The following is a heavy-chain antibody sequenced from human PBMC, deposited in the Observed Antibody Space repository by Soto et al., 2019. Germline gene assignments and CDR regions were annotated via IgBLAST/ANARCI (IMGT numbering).Heavy chain of an antibody. V-gene: IGHV1-18*01. CDR2: ISAYNGNT. J-gene: IGHJ2*01. CDR1: GYTFTNYG. D-gene: IGHD3-22*01. Sequence: QVQLVQSGAEVKKPGASVKVSCKASGYTFTNYGVSWVRQAPGQGLEWMGWISAYNGNTNYAQKLQGSVTMTTDTSTSTASMELRSLRSDDTAVYYCARVGPYDSSGSDLWGRGTLVTVSS. CDR3: ARVGPYDSSGSDL.